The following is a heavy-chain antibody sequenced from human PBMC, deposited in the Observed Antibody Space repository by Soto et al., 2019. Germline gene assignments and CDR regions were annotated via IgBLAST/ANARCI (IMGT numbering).Heavy chain of an antibody. V-gene: IGHV4-34*01. Sequence: QVQLQQWGAGLLKPSETLSLTCAVYGGSFSGYYWSWIRQPPGKGLEWIGEINHSGSTNYNPSLKSRVTISVDTSKNQFSLKLSSVTAADTAVYYCARGLGVESSSLWEPYYYYYMDVWGKGTTVTVSS. CDR2: INHSGST. CDR3: ARGLGVESSSLWEPYYYYYMDV. CDR1: GGSFSGYY. D-gene: IGHD6-6*01. J-gene: IGHJ6*03.